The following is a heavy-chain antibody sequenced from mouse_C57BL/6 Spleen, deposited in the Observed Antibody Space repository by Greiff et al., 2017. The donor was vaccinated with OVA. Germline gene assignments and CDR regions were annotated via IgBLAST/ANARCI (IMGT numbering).Heavy chain of an antibody. CDR3: ASGVYGSSYGFAY. V-gene: IGHV5-4*01. Sequence: EVQLMESGGGLVKPGGSLKLSCAASGFTFSSYAMSWVRQTPEKRLEWVATISDGGSYTYYPDNVKGRFTIARNNAKNNLYLQMSHLKSEDTAMYYCASGVYGSSYGFAYWGQGTLVTFSA. D-gene: IGHD1-1*01. CDR1: GFTFSSYA. CDR2: ISDGGSYT. J-gene: IGHJ3*01.